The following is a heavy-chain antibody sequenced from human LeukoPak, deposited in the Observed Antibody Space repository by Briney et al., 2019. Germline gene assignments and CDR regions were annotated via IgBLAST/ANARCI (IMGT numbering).Heavy chain of an antibody. CDR2: ISNDGSNK. CDR3: ARGEYYFDY. CDR1: GFTFSRYA. V-gene: IGHV3-30-3*01. J-gene: IGHJ4*02. Sequence: GGSLRLSCAASGFTFSRYAMYWVRQAPGKGLEWVAMISNDGSNKYYADSVKGRFTISRDNSKNTLYLQMNSLRVEDTAVYYCARGEYYFDYWGQGTLVTVSS.